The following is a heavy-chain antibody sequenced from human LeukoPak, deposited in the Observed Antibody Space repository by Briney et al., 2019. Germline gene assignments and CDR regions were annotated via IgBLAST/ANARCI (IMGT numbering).Heavy chain of an antibody. V-gene: IGHV1-69*04. D-gene: IGHD3-3*01. CDR1: GGTFSSYT. CDR2: IIPILGIA. Sequence: VASVKVSCKASGGTFSSYTISWVRQAPGQGLEWMGRIIPILGIANYAQKFKGRVTITADKSTSTAYMELSSLRAEDTAVYYCARDNRPIRHDFWRAYYGYFDLWGRGTLVTVSS. CDR3: ARDNRPIRHDFWRAYYGYFDL. J-gene: IGHJ2*01.